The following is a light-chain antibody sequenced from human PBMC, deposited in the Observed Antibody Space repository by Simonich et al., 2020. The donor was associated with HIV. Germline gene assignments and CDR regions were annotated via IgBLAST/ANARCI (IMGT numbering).Light chain of an antibody. J-gene: IGKJ3*01. Sequence: DIQFTQSPSFLSASVGDRVTIPCRASQGISSYLAWYQQKPGKAPKLLIYAASTLQRGVPSRFSGSGSGTEFTLTISSLQPEDFATYYCQQLNSFTFGPGTKVDIK. V-gene: IGKV1-9*01. CDR3: QQLNSFT. CDR1: QGISSY. CDR2: AAS.